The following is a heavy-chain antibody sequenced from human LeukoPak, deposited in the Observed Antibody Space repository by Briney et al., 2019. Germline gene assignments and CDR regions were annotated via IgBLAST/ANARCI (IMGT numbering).Heavy chain of an antibody. J-gene: IGHJ6*02. V-gene: IGHV3-23*01. CDR2: ISGSVGST. Sequence: GGSLRLSCAASGFTFSTYAMNWVRQAPGEGLEWVSGISGSVGSTYYADSVKGRFTISRDNSKNTLSLLLNSLRAEDTALYYCAKDSSTTNYYYGMDVWGQGTTVTVSS. D-gene: IGHD6-13*01. CDR1: GFTFSTYA. CDR3: AKDSSTTNYYYGMDV.